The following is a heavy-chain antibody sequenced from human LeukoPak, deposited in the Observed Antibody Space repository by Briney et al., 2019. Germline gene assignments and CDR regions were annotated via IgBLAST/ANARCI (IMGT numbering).Heavy chain of an antibody. CDR1: GYTFPSYF. D-gene: IGHD3-22*01. Sequence: ASVKVSCKASGYTFPSYFMHWVRQAPEQGLEWMGIINPTGGSTTYAQKFQGRVTMTRDTSTSTVYMELSSLRSDDTAVYYCARVSSGYYYFDYWGQGTLVTVSS. V-gene: IGHV1-46*01. CDR3: ARVSSGYYYFDY. J-gene: IGHJ4*02. CDR2: INPTGGST.